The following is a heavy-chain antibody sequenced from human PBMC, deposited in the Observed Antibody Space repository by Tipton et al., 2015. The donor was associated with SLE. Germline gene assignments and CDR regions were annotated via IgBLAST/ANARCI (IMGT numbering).Heavy chain of an antibody. J-gene: IGHJ3*02. D-gene: IGHD2-8*02. Sequence: TLSLTCTVSGGSISSYYWSWIRQPLGKGLEWIGYIYYSGSTNYNPSLKSRVTISVDTSKNQFSLKLSSVTAADTAVYYCGGWWHDAFDIWGQGTMVPVSS. V-gene: IGHV4-59*01. CDR1: GGSISSYY. CDR2: IYYSGST. CDR3: GGWWHDAFDI.